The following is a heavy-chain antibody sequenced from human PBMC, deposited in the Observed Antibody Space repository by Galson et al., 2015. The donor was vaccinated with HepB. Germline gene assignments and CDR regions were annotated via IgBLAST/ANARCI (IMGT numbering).Heavy chain of an antibody. CDR1: GGSISSSSYY. Sequence: ETLSLTCTVSGGSISSSSYYWGWIRQPPGKGLEWIGTIYYSGSTFYNPSLKSRVTISVDTSKNQFSLKLSSVTAADTAVYYCARPPNYGDYGYFDYWGQGTLVTVSS. V-gene: IGHV4-39*01. CDR3: ARPPNYGDYGYFDY. J-gene: IGHJ4*02. CDR2: IYYSGST. D-gene: IGHD4-17*01.